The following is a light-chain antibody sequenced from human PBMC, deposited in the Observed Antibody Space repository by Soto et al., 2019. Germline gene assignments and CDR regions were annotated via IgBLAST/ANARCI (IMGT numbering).Light chain of an antibody. CDR3: QQRSNWPPFT. J-gene: IGKJ3*01. Sequence: EIVLTQSPATLSLSPGETATLSCRASQSVSNYLAWYQQKPGQAPRLLIHDASNRATGIPARFSGSGSGTDCTLTISSLEPEDFAVYYCQQRSNWPPFTFGPGTKVDIK. CDR2: DAS. V-gene: IGKV3-11*01. CDR1: QSVSNY.